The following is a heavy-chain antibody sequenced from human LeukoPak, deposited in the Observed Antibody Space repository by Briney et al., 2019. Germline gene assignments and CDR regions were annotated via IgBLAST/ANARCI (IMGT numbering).Heavy chain of an antibody. Sequence: ASVKVSCKASGYIFTSHYMHWVRQAPGQGLEWMGMINPSGGSTSYAQKFQGGVTMTRDTSTSTVYLELSSLGSEDTAVYYCARAYSSSSPFDYWGQGTLVTVSS. J-gene: IGHJ4*02. D-gene: IGHD6-6*01. V-gene: IGHV1-46*01. CDR2: INPSGGST. CDR1: GYIFTSHY. CDR3: ARAYSSSSPFDY.